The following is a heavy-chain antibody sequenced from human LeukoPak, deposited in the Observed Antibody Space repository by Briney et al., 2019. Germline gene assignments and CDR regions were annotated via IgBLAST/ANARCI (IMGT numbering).Heavy chain of an antibody. CDR3: AREYSGSFPFDY. Sequence: PSQTLSLTCTVSGGSISSGSYYWSWIRQPAGTGLEWIGRIYTSGSTNHNPSLKSRVTISVDTSKNQFSLKLSSVTAADTAVYYCAREYSGSFPFDYWGQGTLVTVSS. CDR2: IYTSGST. V-gene: IGHV4-61*02. J-gene: IGHJ4*02. D-gene: IGHD1-26*01. CDR1: GGSISSGSYY.